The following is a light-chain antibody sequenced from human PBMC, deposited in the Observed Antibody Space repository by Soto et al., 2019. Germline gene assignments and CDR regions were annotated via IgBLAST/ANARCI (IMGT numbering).Light chain of an antibody. CDR3: MQGTHWPIT. V-gene: IGKV2-30*02. Sequence: DVVMPQSPLSLPVTLGQPASISCRSHQSLVHSDGIAYFSWFQQRPGRSPRRLIYKVSNRDSGVPARFSGSGSGTDFALKISRVEAEDVGVYYCMQGTHWPITVGQGTRREI. CDR2: KVS. J-gene: IGKJ5*01. CDR1: QSLVHSDGIAY.